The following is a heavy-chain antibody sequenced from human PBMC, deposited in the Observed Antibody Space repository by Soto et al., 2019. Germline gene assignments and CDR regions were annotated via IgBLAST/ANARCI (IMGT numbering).Heavy chain of an antibody. Sequence: TLSLTCTVFGGSVSIGDYLWSWIRQRPGKGLEWIGYIHDSGNTYYNPSLKSRVTISLDTSKNQFSLKVTSMTAADTAVYFCARARGGDSGDYASLFDRWGQGNPVTVSS. CDR2: IHDSGNT. J-gene: IGHJ5*02. D-gene: IGHD4-17*01. V-gene: IGHV4-30-4*01. CDR3: ARARGGDSGDYASLFDR. CDR1: GGSVSIGDYL.